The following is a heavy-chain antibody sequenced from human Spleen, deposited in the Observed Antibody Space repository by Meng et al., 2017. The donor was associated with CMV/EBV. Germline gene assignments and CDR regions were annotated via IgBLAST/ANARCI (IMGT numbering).Heavy chain of an antibody. CDR1: CGYFSGYY. V-gene: IGHV4-34*01. CDR2: INHSGST. Sequence: GPRLVNPSRALALTCAGYCGYFSGYYWSWIRQPPGKGLEWIGEINHSGSTNYNPSLKSRVTISVDTSKNQFSLKLSSVTAADTAVYYCAREDDFWNNTIHGGGWFDPWGQGTLVTVSS. D-gene: IGHD3-3*01. J-gene: IGHJ5*02. CDR3: AREDDFWNNTIHGGGWFDP.